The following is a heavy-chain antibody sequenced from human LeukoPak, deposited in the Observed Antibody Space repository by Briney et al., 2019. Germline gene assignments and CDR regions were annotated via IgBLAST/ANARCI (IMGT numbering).Heavy chain of an antibody. CDR3: AEPRAGFLSFPDC. D-gene: IGHD6-19*01. V-gene: IGHV5-51*01. CDR2: IYPGDSDT. CDR1: GYSFTNYW. Sequence: GESLKISCKGSGYSFTNYWIVWVRQMPGKGLEWMGIIYPGDSDTTYSPSFQGQVTISADKSISTAYLQWSSLKASDTAMYYCAEPRAGFLSFPDCWGKGPLVTVSS. J-gene: IGHJ4*02.